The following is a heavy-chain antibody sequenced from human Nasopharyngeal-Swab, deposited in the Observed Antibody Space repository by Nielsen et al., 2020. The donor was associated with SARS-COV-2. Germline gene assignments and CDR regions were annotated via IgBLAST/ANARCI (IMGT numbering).Heavy chain of an antibody. CDR2: ISSSSSYI. V-gene: IGHV3-21*01. D-gene: IGHD3-22*01. CDR3: ARPYDRSGYYSPGYMDV. CDR1: GFTFSSYG. Sequence: GGSLRLSCAASGFTFSSYGMNWVRQAPGKGLEWVSSISSSSSYIYYADSVKGRFTLSRDNAKNSLYLQMNSLSAEDTAVYYCARPYDRSGYYSPGYMDVWGKGTTVTVSS. J-gene: IGHJ6*04.